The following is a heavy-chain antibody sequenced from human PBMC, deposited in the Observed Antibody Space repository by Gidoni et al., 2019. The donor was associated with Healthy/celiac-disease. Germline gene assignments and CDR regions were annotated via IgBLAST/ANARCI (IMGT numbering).Heavy chain of an antibody. V-gene: IGHV4-38-2*01. D-gene: IGHD5-12*01. Sequence: QVQLQESGPGLVKPSETLSLTCAVSGYSISSGYYWGWIRQPPGKGLEWIGSIYHSGSTYYNPSLKSQVTITVDTSKNQFSLKLSSVTAADTAVYYCARAARDSGYRANWFDPWGQGTLVTVSS. J-gene: IGHJ5*02. CDR1: GYSISSGYY. CDR2: IYHSGST. CDR3: ARAARDSGYRANWFDP.